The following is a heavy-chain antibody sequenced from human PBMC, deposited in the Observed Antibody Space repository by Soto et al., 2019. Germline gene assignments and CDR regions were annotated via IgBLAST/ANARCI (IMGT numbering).Heavy chain of an antibody. Sequence: QVQLVESGGGVVQPGRSLRLSCAASGFTFNTYPMHWVRQAPGKGLEWVAVIPYDGNNKYYTDSVKGRFTISRDNSKNTMFLQMNSLRAEDTAVYYCATAATRLPYWGQGTLVIVSS. CDR3: ATAATRLPY. CDR1: GFTFNTYP. J-gene: IGHJ4*02. D-gene: IGHD6-6*01. CDR2: IPYDGNNK. V-gene: IGHV3-30-3*01.